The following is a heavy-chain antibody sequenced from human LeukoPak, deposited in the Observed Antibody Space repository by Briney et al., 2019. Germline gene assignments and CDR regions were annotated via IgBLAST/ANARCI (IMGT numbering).Heavy chain of an antibody. CDR2: INPSGGST. D-gene: IGHD3-10*01. J-gene: IGHJ4*02. CDR3: ARVMNYYGSGSYYPLDY. CDR1: GGTFSNYA. V-gene: IGHV1-46*01. Sequence: ASVKVSCKASGGTFSNYAISWVRQAPGQGLEWMGIINPSGGSTSYAQKFQGRVTMTRDMSTSTVYMELSSLRSEDTAVYYCARVMNYYGSGSYYPLDYWGQGTLVTVSS.